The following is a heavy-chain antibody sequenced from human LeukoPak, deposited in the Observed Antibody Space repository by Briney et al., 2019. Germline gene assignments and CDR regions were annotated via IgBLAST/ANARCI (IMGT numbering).Heavy chain of an antibody. CDR3: ARGQNWNHDY. V-gene: IGHV3-30*02. D-gene: IGHD1-14*01. Sequence: QTGGSLRLSCAASGFTFSSYGMHWVRQAPGKGLEWVAFIRYDGSNKYYADSVKGRFTISRDNAKNSLYLQMNSLRAEDTAVYYCARGQNWNHDYWGQGTLVTVSS. J-gene: IGHJ4*02. CDR2: IRYDGSNK. CDR1: GFTFSSYG.